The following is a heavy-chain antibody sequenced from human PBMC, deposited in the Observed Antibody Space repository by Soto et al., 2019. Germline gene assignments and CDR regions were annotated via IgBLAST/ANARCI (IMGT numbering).Heavy chain of an antibody. V-gene: IGHV3-30*18. CDR1: GLIFNDYG. D-gene: IGHD3-10*01. Sequence: LRLSCAVSGLIFNDYGMHWVRQAPGKGLEWVSVISYDGSNRYYADSLKGRFTISRDNSKNTLYLQMNSLIVEDTAMYYCANSNYYGSGGFRYWGQGTQVTVSS. CDR3: ANSNYYGSGGFRY. J-gene: IGHJ4*02. CDR2: ISYDGSNR.